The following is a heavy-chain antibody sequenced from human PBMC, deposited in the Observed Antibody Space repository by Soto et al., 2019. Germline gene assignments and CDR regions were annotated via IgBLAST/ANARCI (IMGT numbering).Heavy chain of an antibody. CDR2: IYYTGST. Sequence: SETLSLTCTVSGGSISGYYWSWIRQPPGKGLDWMGYIYYTGSTKYNPSLKSRVTISVDTSKNQLSLKLSSVTAADTAVYYCARVTYGVVETSMDFWGQGTMVTVSS. CDR1: GGSISGYY. V-gene: IGHV4-59*01. J-gene: IGHJ6*02. D-gene: IGHD3-3*01. CDR3: ARVTYGVVETSMDF.